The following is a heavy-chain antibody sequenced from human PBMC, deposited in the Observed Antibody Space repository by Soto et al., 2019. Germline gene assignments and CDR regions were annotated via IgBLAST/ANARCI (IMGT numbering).Heavy chain of an antibody. V-gene: IGHV1-3*01. Sequence: ASVKVSCKASGYTFTSYAMHWVRQAPGQRLEWMGWINAGNGNTKYSQKFQGRVTITRDTSASTAYMELSSLRSEDTAVYYCARDRSSGARPFDYWGQGTLVTASS. CDR3: ARDRSSGARPFDY. CDR2: INAGNGNT. CDR1: GYTFTSYA. J-gene: IGHJ4*02.